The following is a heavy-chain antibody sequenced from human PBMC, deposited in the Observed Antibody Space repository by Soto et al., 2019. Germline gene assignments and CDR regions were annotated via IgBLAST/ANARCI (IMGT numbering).Heavy chain of an antibody. J-gene: IGHJ4*02. D-gene: IGHD4-17*01. V-gene: IGHV1-18*01. CDR2: VNPDNNNT. CDR1: GYRFPSYG. Sequence: ASVKVSCKVSGYRFPSYGINWVRQAPGQGLEWVGWVNPDNNNTNYAQNLQHRVSLTTDTSTNTAFLELRDLTSDDTAVYYCARVRCGDAFDYWGQ. CDR3: ARVRCGDAFDY.